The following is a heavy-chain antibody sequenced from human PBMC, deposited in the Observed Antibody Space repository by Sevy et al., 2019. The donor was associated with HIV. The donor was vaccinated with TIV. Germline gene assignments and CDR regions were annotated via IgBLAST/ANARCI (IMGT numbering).Heavy chain of an antibody. Sequence: GGSPRLSCAASGFDFSIYSMSWVRQAPGKGLEWVSTLSFGCGKINYADSVKGRFTMSRDNSKSSVYLQMNNMRVEDTAVYYCAREGCTKPHDYWGQGTLVTVSS. J-gene: IGHJ4*02. V-gene: IGHV3-23*01. CDR3: AREGCTKPHDY. CDR1: GFDFSIYS. D-gene: IGHD2-8*01. CDR2: LSFGCGKI.